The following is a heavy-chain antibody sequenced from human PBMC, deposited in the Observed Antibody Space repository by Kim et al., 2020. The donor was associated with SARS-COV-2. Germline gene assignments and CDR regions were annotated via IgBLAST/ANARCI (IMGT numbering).Heavy chain of an antibody. CDR1: GFTFSSYA. D-gene: IGHD5-12*01. CDR2: ISGSGGST. J-gene: IGHJ3*02. Sequence: GGSLRLSCAASGFTFSSYAMSWVRQAPGKGLEWVSAISGSGGSTYYADSVKGRFTISRDNSKNTLYLQMNSLRAEDTAVYYCASGVRGYSGYDPRWEDAFDIWGQGTMVTVSS. V-gene: IGHV3-23*01. CDR3: ASGVRGYSGYDPRWEDAFDI.